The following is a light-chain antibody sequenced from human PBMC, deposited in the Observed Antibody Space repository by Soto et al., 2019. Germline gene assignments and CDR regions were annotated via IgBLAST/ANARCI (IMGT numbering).Light chain of an antibody. CDR3: QQRSYWPLT. V-gene: IGKV3-11*01. CDR1: QSITRY. Sequence: EIVLTQSPSTLSLSPGERATLSCRARQSITRYLAWSQQKPGQAPSLLIYDASNRATGIPARFSGSGSGTDFTLTISSLEPEDFAVYYCQQRSYWPLTFGGGTKVEIK. J-gene: IGKJ4*01. CDR2: DAS.